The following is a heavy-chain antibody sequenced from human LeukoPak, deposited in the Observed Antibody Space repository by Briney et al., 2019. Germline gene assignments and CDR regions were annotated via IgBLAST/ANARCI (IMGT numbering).Heavy chain of an antibody. D-gene: IGHD2-15*01. Sequence: SETLSLTCAVYGGSFSGYYWSWIRQPPGKGLEWIGEINHSGSTNYNPSLKSRVTISVDTSKNQFSLKLSSVTAADTAVYYCARALGRKMVAARGWFDPWGQGTLVTVSS. CDR3: ARALGRKMVAARGWFDP. V-gene: IGHV4-34*01. J-gene: IGHJ5*02. CDR2: INHSGST. CDR1: GGSFSGYY.